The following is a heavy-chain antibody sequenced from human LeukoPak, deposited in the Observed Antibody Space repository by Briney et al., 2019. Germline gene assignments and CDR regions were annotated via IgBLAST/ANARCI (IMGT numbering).Heavy chain of an antibody. V-gene: IGHV4-34*01. CDR3: ARAARMRQVGPRWLDP. CDR2: INHSGST. J-gene: IGHJ5*02. CDR1: GGSFSGYY. D-gene: IGHD1-26*01. Sequence: PSETLSLTCAVYGGSFSGYYWSWIRQPPGKGLEWIGEINHSGSTNYNPSLKSRVTISVDTSKNQISLKLNAVTAADTAIYYCARAARMRQVGPRWLDPWGQGTLVTVSS.